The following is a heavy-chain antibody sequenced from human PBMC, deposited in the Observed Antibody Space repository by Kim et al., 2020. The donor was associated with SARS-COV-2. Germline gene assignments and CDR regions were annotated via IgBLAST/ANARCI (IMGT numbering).Heavy chain of an antibody. J-gene: IGHJ4*02. Sequence: ASVKVSCKASGYSFTSNDLHWMRQAPGQGPEWMGMINPSNGGTSYAQKLQDRVTMTTDTSTSTVYMELSSLKSDDTAMYYCARDGVGDTTHFDYWGQGTPVSVSS. CDR1: GYSFTSND. D-gene: IGHD1-26*01. V-gene: IGHV1-46*04. CDR3: ARDGVGDTTHFDY. CDR2: INPSNGGT.